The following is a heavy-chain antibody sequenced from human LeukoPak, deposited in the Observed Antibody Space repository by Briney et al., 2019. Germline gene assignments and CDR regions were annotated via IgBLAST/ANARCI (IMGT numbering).Heavy chain of an antibody. Sequence: GGSLRLSCVASGFTVSSNYMNWVRQPPGKGLEWVSVIYSGGSIHSADSVKGRFTISRDNAKNSLFLQMNTLRPEDTAVYYCARDPYSSTWSYGMDVWGQGTTVTVSS. CDR2: IYSGGSI. D-gene: IGHD6-6*01. J-gene: IGHJ6*02. CDR1: GFTVSSNY. CDR3: ARDPYSSTWSYGMDV. V-gene: IGHV3-53*01.